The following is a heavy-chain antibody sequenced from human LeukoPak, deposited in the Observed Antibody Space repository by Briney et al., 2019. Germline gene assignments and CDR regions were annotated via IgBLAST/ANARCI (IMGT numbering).Heavy chain of an antibody. J-gene: IGHJ4*02. CDR1: GFTFSSYG. CDR2: IWYDGSNK. D-gene: IGHD5-24*01. CDR3: AKANWMGRYGYNVYFDY. V-gene: IGHV3-33*06. Sequence: GGSLRLSCAASGFTFSSYGMHWVRQAPGKGLEWVSVIWYDGSNKYYADSVKGRFTISRDNSKNTLYLQMNSLRAEDTAVYYCAKANWMGRYGYNVYFDYWGQGTLVTVSS.